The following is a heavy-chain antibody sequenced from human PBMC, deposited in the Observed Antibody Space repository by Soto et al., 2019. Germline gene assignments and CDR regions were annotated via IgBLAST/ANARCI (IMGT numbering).Heavy chain of an antibody. CDR1: GFTFSSSS. CDR2: ISSSSSYI. V-gene: IGHV3-21*01. J-gene: IGHJ4*02. Sequence: PGGSLGLSCAASGFTFSSSSMNWVRQTPGKGLEWVSSISSSSSYIYYADSVKGRFTIYRDNAKNSLYLQMNSLRAEDTAVYYCARATSPVPSGSYLYWGQGTLVTVSS. CDR3: ARATSPVPSGSYLY. D-gene: IGHD3-10*01.